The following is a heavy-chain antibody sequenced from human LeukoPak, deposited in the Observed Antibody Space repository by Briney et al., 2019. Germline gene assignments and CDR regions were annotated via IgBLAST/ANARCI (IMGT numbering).Heavy chain of an antibody. Sequence: GESLQISCKGSGYSFTSYWIGWVRQMPGKGLEWMGIIYPGDSDTRYSPSFQGQVTISADKSISTAYQQWSSLKASDTAMYYCAVTLAAAGTYYFDYWGQGTLVTVSS. CDR3: AVTLAAAGTYYFDY. CDR2: IYPGDSDT. CDR1: GYSFTSYW. D-gene: IGHD6-13*01. V-gene: IGHV5-51*01. J-gene: IGHJ4*02.